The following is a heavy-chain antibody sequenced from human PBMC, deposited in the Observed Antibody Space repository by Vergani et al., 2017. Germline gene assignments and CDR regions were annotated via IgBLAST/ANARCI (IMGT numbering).Heavy chain of an antibody. J-gene: IGHJ4*02. CDR1: GFTFSSYA. CDR3: AKGGAAAGDFDY. D-gene: IGHD6-13*01. CDR2: ISGSGGST. V-gene: IGHV3-23*01. Sequence: EVQLLESGGGLVQPGGSLRLSCAASGFTFSSYAMSWVRHAPGKGLEWVSAISGSGGSTYYADSVKGRFTISRDNSKNTLYLQMNSLRAEDTAVYYCAKGGAAAGDFDYWGQGTLVTVSS.